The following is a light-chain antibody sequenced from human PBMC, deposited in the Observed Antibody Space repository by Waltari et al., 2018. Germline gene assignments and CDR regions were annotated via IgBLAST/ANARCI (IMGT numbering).Light chain of an antibody. CDR1: ERISTY. CDR2: GAS. CDR3: QQAYGTPPWT. Sequence: DIRMTQSPPSLSASVGDRVTITSRASERISTYLNWYQQKPGKAPKVLIYGASTLESWVPSRFSGSGSGTDFTLTISSLQSEDFATYYCQQAYGTPPWTFGQGTQVE. J-gene: IGKJ1*01. V-gene: IGKV1-39*01.